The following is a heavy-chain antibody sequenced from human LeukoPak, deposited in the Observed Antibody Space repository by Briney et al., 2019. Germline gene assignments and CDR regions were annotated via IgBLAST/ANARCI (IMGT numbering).Heavy chain of an antibody. V-gene: IGHV1-18*01. Sequence: EASVKVSCKASGYTFTSYGISWVRQAPGQGLEWMGWTSAYNGNTNYAQKLQGRVTMTTDTSTSTAYMELRSLRSDDTAVYYCARVREPLLVDYWGQGTLVTVSS. J-gene: IGHJ4*02. CDR2: TSAYNGNT. CDR1: GYTFTSYG. CDR3: ARVREPLLVDY. D-gene: IGHD6-6*01.